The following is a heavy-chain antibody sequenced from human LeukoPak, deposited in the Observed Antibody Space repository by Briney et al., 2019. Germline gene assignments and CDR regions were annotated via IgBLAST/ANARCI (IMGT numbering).Heavy chain of an antibody. CDR3: ARGDFYAFDI. D-gene: IGHD2/OR15-2a*01. J-gene: IGHJ3*02. V-gene: IGHV4-59*12. CDR2: IYYSGST. Sequence: SETLSLTCTVSVDPISSYYWSWIRQPPGKGLEWIGYIYYSGSTIFNPSLKSRVTISVGTFKNHFFLQMSSVNAADPGVYYRARGDFYAFDIWGQGTMVTVSS. CDR1: VDPISSYY.